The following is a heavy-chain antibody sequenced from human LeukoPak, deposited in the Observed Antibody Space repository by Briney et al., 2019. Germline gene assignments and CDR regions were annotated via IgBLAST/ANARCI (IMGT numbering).Heavy chain of an antibody. CDR3: ARLYCSSASCYTGSSYYFDY. CDR1: GYSFTNYW. CDR2: IYPGDSDT. Sequence: PGESLKISCKGSGYSFTNYWIAWVRQMPGKRLEWMGIIYPGDSDTRYSPSFQGQVTISADKSISTAYLQWSSLKASDTAIYYCARLYCSSASCYTGSSYYFDYWGQGTLVTVSS. V-gene: IGHV5-51*01. D-gene: IGHD2-2*02. J-gene: IGHJ4*02.